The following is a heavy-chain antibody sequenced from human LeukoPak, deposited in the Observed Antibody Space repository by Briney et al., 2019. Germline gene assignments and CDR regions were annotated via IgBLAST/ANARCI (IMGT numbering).Heavy chain of an antibody. Sequence: SETLSLTCAVSGGSISSGGYSWGWIRQPPGKGLEWIGYIYHNGSTYYNPSLKSRVTISVDRSKNQFSLKLSSVTAADTAVYYCAARSLEYYYDSSGYQEYFDYWGQGTLVTVSS. D-gene: IGHD3-22*01. J-gene: IGHJ4*02. CDR3: AARSLEYYYDSSGYQEYFDY. V-gene: IGHV4-30-2*01. CDR1: GGSISSGGYS. CDR2: IYHNGST.